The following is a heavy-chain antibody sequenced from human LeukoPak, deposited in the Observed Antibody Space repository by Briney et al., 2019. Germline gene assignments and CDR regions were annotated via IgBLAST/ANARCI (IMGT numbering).Heavy chain of an antibody. CDR3: ARGAGGFDPDLYYFDY. Sequence: GASVKVSCKTSGYTFSSYAITWLRQTPGQGLEWMGWIRPYNDDTNYAQNFQARVAMTADTSTKTVYMELRSLTSDDTAVYYCARGAGGFDPDLYYFDYWGQGTLVTVSS. CDR2: IRPYNDDT. D-gene: IGHD2-8*02. J-gene: IGHJ4*02. CDR1: GYTFSSYA. V-gene: IGHV1-18*04.